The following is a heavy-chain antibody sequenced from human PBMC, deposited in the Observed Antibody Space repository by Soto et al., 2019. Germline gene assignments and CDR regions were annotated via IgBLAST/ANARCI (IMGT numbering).Heavy chain of an antibody. D-gene: IGHD1-26*01. J-gene: IGHJ3*01. CDR3: AATHPLFIIMSGASNCMQF. CDR2: IDPTDSYT. V-gene: IGHV5-10-1*01. CDR1: GDNVTSYW. Sequence: DESLKNSCKGSGDNVTSYWITWLRQMPGKVLEWMGRIDPTDSYTNYSPSFQGHVTISADMSINTAYLQWSSLKASDTAMYYCAATHPLFIIMSGASNCMQFWCQGIMV.